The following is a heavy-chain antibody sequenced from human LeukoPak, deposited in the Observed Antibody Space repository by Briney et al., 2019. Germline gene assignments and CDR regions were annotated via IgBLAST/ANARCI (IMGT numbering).Heavy chain of an antibody. V-gene: IGHV1-24*01. Sequence: ASVKVSCKASGGTFSSYAISWVRQAPGQGLEWMGGFDPEDGETIYAQKFQGRVTMTEDASTDTAYMELSSLRSEDTAVYYCATPGGTFHDAFDIWGQGTMVTVSS. CDR3: ATPGGTFHDAFDI. J-gene: IGHJ3*02. D-gene: IGHD1-26*01. CDR1: GGTFSSYA. CDR2: FDPEDGET.